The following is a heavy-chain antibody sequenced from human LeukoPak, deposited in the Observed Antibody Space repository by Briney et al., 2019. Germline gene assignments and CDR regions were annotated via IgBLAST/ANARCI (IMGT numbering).Heavy chain of an antibody. CDR1: GFTFSSYA. CDR3: ARDFVVATSHYYYGMDV. J-gene: IGHJ6*02. D-gene: IGHD2-21*01. CDR2: ISYDGSNK. V-gene: IGHV3-30-3*01. Sequence: PGGSLRLSCAASGFTFSSYAMHWVRQAPGKGLEWVAVISYDGSNKYYADSVKGRFTISRDNSKNTLYLQMNSLRAEGTAVHYCARDFVVATSHYYYGMDVWGQGTTVTVSS.